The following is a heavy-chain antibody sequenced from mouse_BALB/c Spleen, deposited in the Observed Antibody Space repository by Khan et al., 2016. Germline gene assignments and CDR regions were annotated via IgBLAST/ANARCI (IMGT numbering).Heavy chain of an antibody. CDR3: ARDFGNDGYFDV. CDR2: INTYTGET. J-gene: IGHJ1*01. D-gene: IGHD2-2*01. Sequence: QIQLVQSGPELKKPGETVKISCKASGYTLANYGVIWVKQAPGKGLKWMVWINTYTGETIYTDDFKGRFAFSWETSANIVYLEINNLKNEDTATYFCARDFGNDGYFDVWGAGTTVTVSS. V-gene: IGHV9-3-1*01. CDR1: GYTLANYG.